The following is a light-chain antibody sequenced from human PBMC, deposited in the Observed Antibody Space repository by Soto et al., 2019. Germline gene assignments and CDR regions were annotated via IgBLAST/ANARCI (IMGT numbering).Light chain of an antibody. V-gene: IGKV1-5*01. J-gene: IGKJ5*01. Sequence: DIQVTQSPATLSAFVGDRVTISCRARQSIGTWLAWYQQKPGKAPKLLIYDASTLESGGPSRFSGSGSGTEFTLTISSLQPEDVATYYCQEYNSYPVSFGQGTRLDI. CDR3: QEYNSYPVS. CDR2: DAS. CDR1: QSIGTW.